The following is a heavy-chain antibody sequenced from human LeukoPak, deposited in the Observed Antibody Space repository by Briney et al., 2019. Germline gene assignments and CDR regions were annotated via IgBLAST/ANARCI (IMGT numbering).Heavy chain of an antibody. V-gene: IGHV3-30*01. CDR1: GFTFSSHA. CDR3: ARDRLGEKNQDY. J-gene: IGHJ4*02. D-gene: IGHD3-16*01. CDR2: ISSDGSKK. Sequence: GRSLRLSCAASGFTFSSHAMHWVRQAPGKGLEWVAVISSDGSKKYYADSVKGRFTTSRDNSKSTLYLQMNSLRSEDAAVYYSARDRLGEKNQDYWGQGTLVTVSS.